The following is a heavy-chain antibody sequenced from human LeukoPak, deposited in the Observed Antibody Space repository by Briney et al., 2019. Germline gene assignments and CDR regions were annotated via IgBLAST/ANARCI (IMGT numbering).Heavy chain of an antibody. CDR1: GYTFTSYG. V-gene: IGHV1-18*01. CDR3: ATFTYYYESSGYYPYYFDY. J-gene: IGHJ4*02. D-gene: IGHD3-22*01. Sequence: ASVKVSCKASGYTFTSYGISWVRQAPGQGLEWMGWISAYNGNTNYAQKLQGRVTMTTDTSTSTAYMELRSLRSDDTAVYYCATFTYYYESSGYYPYYFDYWGQGTLVTVSS. CDR2: ISAYNGNT.